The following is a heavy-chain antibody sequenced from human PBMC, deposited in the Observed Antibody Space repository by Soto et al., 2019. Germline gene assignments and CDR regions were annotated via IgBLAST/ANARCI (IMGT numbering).Heavy chain of an antibody. CDR3: AKLTPCRTPIVVVTAADY. J-gene: IGHJ4*02. V-gene: IGHV3-23*01. CDR2: ISGSGGST. CDR1: GFTFSSYG. D-gene: IGHD2-21*02. Sequence: GGSLRLSCAASGFTFSSYGMHWVRQAPGKGLEWVSAISGSGGSTYYADSVKGRFTISRDNSKNTLYLQMNSLRAEDTAVYYCAKLTPCRTPIVVVTAADYWGQGTLVTVSS.